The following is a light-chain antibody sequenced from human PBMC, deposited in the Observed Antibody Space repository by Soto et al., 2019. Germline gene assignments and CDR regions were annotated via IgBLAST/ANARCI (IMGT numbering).Light chain of an antibody. CDR3: SSYTSTNVV. Sequence: QSALTQPASVSGSPGQSITISCTGTSSDVGGYNYVSWYQQHPGKAPKLMIYDVSNRPSGVSNRFSGSKSGNTASLTISGLQAEDEADYYCSSYTSTNVVFGGGTKRHRP. V-gene: IGLV2-14*01. CDR1: SSDVGGYNY. CDR2: DVS. J-gene: IGLJ2*01.